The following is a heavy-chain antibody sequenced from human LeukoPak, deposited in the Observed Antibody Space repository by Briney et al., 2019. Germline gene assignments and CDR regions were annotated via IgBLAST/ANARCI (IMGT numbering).Heavy chain of an antibody. J-gene: IGHJ5*02. D-gene: IGHD1-7*01. V-gene: IGHV1-2*02. CDR2: INHNRGAT. CDR1: GYIFTGYY. CDR3: ARSNTWNYEENWLDP. Sequence: ASVKVSCKASGYIFTGYYMHWVRQAPGQGLEWMGWINHNRGATDYAQRLQGRVTMTRRTSISTAYMELSSLRSADTAVYDCARSNTWNYEENWLDPWGPRTLGTVSP.